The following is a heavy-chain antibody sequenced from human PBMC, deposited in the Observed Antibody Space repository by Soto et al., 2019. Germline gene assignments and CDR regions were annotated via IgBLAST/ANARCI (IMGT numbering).Heavy chain of an antibody. D-gene: IGHD5-12*01. CDR3: AAGGGLPRYY. CDR1: GGSISRSSYY. J-gene: IGHJ4*02. Sequence: PSETMSLTCTVSGGSISRSSYYWGWIRQPPGKGLEWIGSIYYSGSTYYNPSLKSRVTISVDTSKNQSSLKLSSVTAADTAVYYCAAGGGLPRYYWGQGTLVTVSS. CDR2: IYYSGST. V-gene: IGHV4-39*01.